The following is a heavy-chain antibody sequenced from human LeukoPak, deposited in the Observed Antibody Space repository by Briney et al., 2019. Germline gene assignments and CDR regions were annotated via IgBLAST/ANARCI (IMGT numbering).Heavy chain of an antibody. CDR2: ISGSGGTT. Sequence: GGSLRLSCAASGFTFSSYAMSWVRQAPGKGLEWVSAISGSGGTTYYADSVKGRFTISRDNSKNTLYLQMNSLRAKDTAVYYCAKVRPTYYDSRGYCFDYWGQGTLVTVSS. CDR1: GFTFSSYA. J-gene: IGHJ4*02. D-gene: IGHD3-22*01. V-gene: IGHV3-23*01. CDR3: AKVRPTYYDSRGYCFDY.